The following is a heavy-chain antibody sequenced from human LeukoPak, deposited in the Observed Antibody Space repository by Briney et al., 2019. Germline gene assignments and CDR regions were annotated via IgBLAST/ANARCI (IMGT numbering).Heavy chain of an antibody. CDR1: GYSISSDYH. D-gene: IGHD3-3*01. V-gene: IGHV4-38-2*01. J-gene: IGHJ5*02. CDR3: ARVGQYYDFWSGYYSRRDEWNWFDP. Sequence: SETLSLTCAVSGYSISSDYHWGWIRQPPGKGLEWIGAMHHSGSTYYNPSLKSRVTISVDTSKNQFSLKLSSVTAADTAVYYCARVGQYYDFWSGYYSRRDEWNWFDPWGQGTLVTVSS. CDR2: MHHSGST.